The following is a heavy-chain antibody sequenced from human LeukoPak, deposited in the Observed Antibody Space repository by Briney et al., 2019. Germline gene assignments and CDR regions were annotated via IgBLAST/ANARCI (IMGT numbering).Heavy chain of an antibody. Sequence: GGSLRLSCASSGFTFRTYEFHWVRPVKGIGLEWVSGIGTAGDTYYAASVKGRFTISRENAKYFLYLQMNSLRAGDTALYYCVRVAWLDYHGMDVWGQGTTVTVSS. CDR3: VRVAWLDYHGMDV. J-gene: IGHJ6*02. CDR2: IGTAGDT. D-gene: IGHD5-12*01. V-gene: IGHV3-13*01. CDR1: GFTFRTYE.